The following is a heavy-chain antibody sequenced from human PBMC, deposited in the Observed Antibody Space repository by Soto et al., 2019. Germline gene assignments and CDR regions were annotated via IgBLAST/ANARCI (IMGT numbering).Heavy chain of an antibody. Sequence: EVQLVESGGGLVQPGGSLKLSCAASGFTFSGSAMHWVRQASGKGLEWVGRIRSKTNSYATAYAASVKGRFTISRDDSKDTAYLQMNSLKTEDTAVYYCARDLFLQGYYGSGNYYALDYWGQGTLVPVSS. CDR2: IRSKTNSYAT. D-gene: IGHD3-10*01. V-gene: IGHV3-73*02. CDR1: GFTFSGSA. CDR3: ARDLFLQGYYGSGNYYALDY. J-gene: IGHJ4*02.